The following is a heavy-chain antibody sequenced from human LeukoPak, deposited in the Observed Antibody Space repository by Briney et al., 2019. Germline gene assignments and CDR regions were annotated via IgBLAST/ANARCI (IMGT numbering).Heavy chain of an antibody. CDR1: GYTFTSYG. D-gene: IGHD3-10*01. V-gene: IGHV1-18*01. CDR2: ISAYNGNT. J-gene: IGHJ4*02. Sequence: ASVKVSCKASGYTFTSYGISWVRQAPGRGLEWMGWISAYNGNTNYAQKLQGRVTMTTDTSTSTAYMELRSLRSDDTAVYYCARGRLLWFGVRGWPIDYWGQGTLVTVSS. CDR3: ARGRLLWFGVRGWPIDY.